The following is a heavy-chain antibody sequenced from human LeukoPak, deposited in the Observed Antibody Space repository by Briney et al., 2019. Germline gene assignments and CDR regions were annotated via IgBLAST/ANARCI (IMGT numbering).Heavy chain of an antibody. CDR3: ARDGLRFLEWLYHFDY. CDR2: ISAYNGNT. V-gene: IGHV1-18*01. CDR1: GYTFTSYG. J-gene: IGHJ4*02. Sequence: ASVKVSCKASGYTFTSYGISWVRQAPGQGLEWMGWISAYNGNTNYAQKLQGRVTITTDTSTSTAYMELRSLRSDDTAVYYCARDGLRFLEWLYHFDYWGQGTLVTVSS. D-gene: IGHD3-3*01.